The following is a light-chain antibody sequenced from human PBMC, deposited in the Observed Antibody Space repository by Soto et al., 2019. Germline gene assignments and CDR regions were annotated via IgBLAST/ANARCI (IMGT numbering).Light chain of an antibody. CDR2: KAS. V-gene: IGKV1-5*03. CDR3: QHYNSYSEA. J-gene: IGKJ1*01. Sequence: DIQMTQSPSTLSGSVGDSVTITCRASQTISSWLAWYQQKPGKAPKLLIYKASTLKSGVPSRFSGSGSGTEFTLTISSLQPDDFATYYCQHYNSYSEACGQGTKVDI. CDR1: QTISSW.